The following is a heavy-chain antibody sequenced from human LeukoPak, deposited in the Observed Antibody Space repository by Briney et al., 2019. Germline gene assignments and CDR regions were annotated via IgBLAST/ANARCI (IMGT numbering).Heavy chain of an antibody. CDR3: ARGPGATVFDY. D-gene: IGHD4-17*01. CDR2: INPSGGST. CDR1: GYTFTSYY. J-gene: IGHJ4*02. V-gene: IGHV1-46*01. Sequence: ASVRVSCKASGYTFTSYYMHWVRQAPGQGLEWMGIINPSGGSTSYAQKFQGRVTMTRDMSTSTVYMELSSLRSEDTAVYYCARGPGATVFDYWGQGTLVTVSS.